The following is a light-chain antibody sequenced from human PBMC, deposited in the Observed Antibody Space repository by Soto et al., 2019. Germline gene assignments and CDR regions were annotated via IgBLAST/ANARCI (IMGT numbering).Light chain of an antibody. V-gene: IGKV1-8*01. Sequence: AIRMTQSPSSLSSSTGDRVTLTCRASQGISSYLAWYKQKPGKAPKLLIYAASTLQSGVPSRFRGSGSGTEFTLTISSLQPEDFETYYCQQLNSYPITFGQGTRLEIK. J-gene: IGKJ5*01. CDR1: QGISSY. CDR3: QQLNSYPIT. CDR2: AAS.